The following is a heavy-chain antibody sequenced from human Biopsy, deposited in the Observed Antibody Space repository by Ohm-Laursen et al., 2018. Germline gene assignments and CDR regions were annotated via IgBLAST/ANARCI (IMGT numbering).Heavy chain of an antibody. D-gene: IGHD1-26*01. J-gene: IGHJ2*01. V-gene: IGHV4-59*08. CDR2: IYYTGST. CDR1: GGSISSYY. Sequence: GTLSLTCTVSGGSISSYYWSWIRQPPGKGLEWIGYIYYTGSTNYNPSLKSRVTISVDTSMNPLSRRLTSVTAADTAVYYCARHAPSYSGSYWRYFDLWGRGTLVTVSS. CDR3: ARHAPSYSGSYWRYFDL.